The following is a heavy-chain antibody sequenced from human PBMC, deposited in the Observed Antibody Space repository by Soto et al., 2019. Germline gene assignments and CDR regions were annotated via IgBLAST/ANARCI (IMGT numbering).Heavy chain of an antibody. D-gene: IGHD5-12*01. CDR2: IYYSGST. V-gene: IGHV4-39*01. CDR3: AILWGGYDYWYFDY. CDR1: GGSISSSSYY. J-gene: IGHJ4*02. Sequence: PSETLSLTCTVSGGSISSSSYYWGWIRQPPGKGLEWIGSIYYSGSTYYNPSLKSRVTISVDTSKNQFSLKLSSVTAADTAVYYCAILWGGYDYWYFDYWGQGTLVTVSS.